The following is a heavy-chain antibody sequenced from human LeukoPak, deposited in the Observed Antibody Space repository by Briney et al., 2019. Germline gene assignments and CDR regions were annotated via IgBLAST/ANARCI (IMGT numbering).Heavy chain of an antibody. D-gene: IGHD3-10*01. CDR1: GGSISSGGYS. J-gene: IGHJ5*02. CDR3: AREYYYGSGSWFDP. V-gene: IGHV4-30-2*01. CDR2: IYHSGST. Sequence: PSETLSLTCAVSGGSISSGGYSWSWIRQPPGKGLERIGYIYHSGSTYYNPSLKSRVTISVDRSKNQFSLKLSSVTAADTAVYYCAREYYYGSGSWFDPWGQGTLVTVSS.